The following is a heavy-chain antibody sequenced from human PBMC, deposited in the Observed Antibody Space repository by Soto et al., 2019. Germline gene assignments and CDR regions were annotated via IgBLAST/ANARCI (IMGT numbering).Heavy chain of an antibody. CDR1: GGSFSGYY. CDR2: INHSGST. Sequence: PSETLSLTCAVDGGSFSGYYWRWIRQPPGKGLEWIGEINHSGSTNYNPSLKSRVTISVDTSKNQFSLKLSSVTAADTAVYYCARARPQRSGYYQPWFDPWGQGTLVTVSS. CDR3: ARARPQRSGYYQPWFDP. J-gene: IGHJ5*02. D-gene: IGHD3-3*01. V-gene: IGHV4-34*01.